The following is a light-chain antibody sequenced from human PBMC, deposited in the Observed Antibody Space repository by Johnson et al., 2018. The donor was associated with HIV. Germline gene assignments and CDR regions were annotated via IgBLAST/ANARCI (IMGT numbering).Light chain of an antibody. J-gene: IGLJ1*01. Sequence: QSVLTQPPSVSAAPGQKVTISCSGSSSNIGNNYVSWYQQLPGTAPKLLIYDNNKRPSGIPDRFSGSKSGTSATLGITGLQTRDEADYYCGTWDISLSVGYVFGTGTKVSVL. V-gene: IGLV1-51*01. CDR3: GTWDISLSVGYV. CDR1: SSNIGNNY. CDR2: DNN.